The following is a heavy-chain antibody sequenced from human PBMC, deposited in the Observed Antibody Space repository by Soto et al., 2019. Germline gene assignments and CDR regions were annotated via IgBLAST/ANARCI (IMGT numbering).Heavy chain of an antibody. CDR1: GGSVSSSSDY. CDR3: ARVPLSTVVINF. J-gene: IGHJ4*02. D-gene: IGHD4-17*01. V-gene: IGHV4-61*01. CDR2: IYYSGST. Sequence: SETLSLTCTVSGGSVSSSSDYWSWIRQPPGKGLEWIGYIYYSGSTSYNPSLKSRVTISVDTSRNQFSLKLSSVTAADTAVYYCARVPLSTVVINFWGQGTLVTVSS.